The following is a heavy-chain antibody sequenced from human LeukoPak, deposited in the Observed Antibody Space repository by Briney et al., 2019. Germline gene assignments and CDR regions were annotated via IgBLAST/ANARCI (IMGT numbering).Heavy chain of an antibody. D-gene: IGHD3-9*01. Sequence: GGSLRLSCAASGFTFSSYAMHWVRQAPGKGLEWVAVISYDGSNKYYADSVKGRFTISRDNSKNTLYLQMNSLRAEDTAVYYCARGEDILTGYSPFDYWGQGTLVTVSS. CDR3: ARGEDILTGYSPFDY. V-gene: IGHV3-30-3*01. CDR2: ISYDGSNK. J-gene: IGHJ4*02. CDR1: GFTFSSYA.